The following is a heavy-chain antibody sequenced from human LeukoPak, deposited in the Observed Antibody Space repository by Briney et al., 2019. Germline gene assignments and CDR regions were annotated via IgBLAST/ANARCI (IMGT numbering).Heavy chain of an antibody. CDR3: VRGSDS. V-gene: IGHV3-7*01. J-gene: IGHJ4*02. CDR1: GFTLSNHW. CDR2: ISPDGIDK. Sequence: QAGGSLRLSCAASGFTLSNHWMNWVRQAPGKGLEWAANISPDGIDKYYVDSVRGRFTISRDNAKNSLYLQMSSLRAGDTAVYYCVRGSDSWGQGTLVTVSS.